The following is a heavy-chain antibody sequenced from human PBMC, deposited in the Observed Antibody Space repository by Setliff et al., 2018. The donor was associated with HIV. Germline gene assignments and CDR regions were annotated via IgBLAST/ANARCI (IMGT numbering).Heavy chain of an antibody. CDR1: GFTFSSYG. CDR2: IWYDGSNK. J-gene: IGHJ4*02. D-gene: IGHD2-15*01. CDR3: ARDVTVRLSVEYYFDN. V-gene: IGHV3-33*08. Sequence: PGGSLRLSCAASGFTFSSYGMHWVRQAPGKGLEWVALIWYDGSNKYYADSVKGRFTISRDNSKNMLYLEMNSLRAEDTAIYYCARDVTVRLSVEYYFDNWGQGTLVTSPQ.